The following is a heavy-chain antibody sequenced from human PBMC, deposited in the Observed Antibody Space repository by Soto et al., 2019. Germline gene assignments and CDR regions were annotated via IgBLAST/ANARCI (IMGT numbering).Heavy chain of an antibody. D-gene: IGHD3-3*01. V-gene: IGHV4-4*07. J-gene: IGHJ5*01. CDR1: DGAISGYY. Sequence: SEPLSLTCTVTDGAISGYYGTWMRQSAGGGLEWIGRIYSSGSTNYNPSLKSRVTISLDTSMNHFSLRLSSVTAADTAVYYCARGQRFSDWFDPWCQGILV. CDR2: IYSSGST. CDR3: ARGQRFSDWFDP.